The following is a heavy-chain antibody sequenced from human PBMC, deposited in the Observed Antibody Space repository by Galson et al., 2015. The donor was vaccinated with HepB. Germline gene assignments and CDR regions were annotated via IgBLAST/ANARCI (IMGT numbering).Heavy chain of an antibody. D-gene: IGHD2/OR15-2a*01. Sequence: SVKVSCKASGYTFTSYGISWVRQAPGQGLEWMGWISAYNGNTNYAQKLQGRVTMTTDTSTSTAYTELRSLRSDDTAVYYCARDRSARESYFDYWGQGTLVTVSS. CDR3: ARDRSARESYFDY. J-gene: IGHJ4*02. CDR2: ISAYNGNT. CDR1: GYTFTSYG. V-gene: IGHV1-18*01.